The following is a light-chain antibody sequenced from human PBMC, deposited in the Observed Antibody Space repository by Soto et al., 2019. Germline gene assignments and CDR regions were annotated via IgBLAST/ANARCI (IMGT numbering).Light chain of an antibody. Sequence: EIVLTQSPGTLSLSPGERATLSCRASQSVSSTYLAWYKQKPGQAPRLLIYGVSIRATGVPDRFSGSGSGTDFTLAISRLEPEDFAVYYCQQYGSSPPTFGQGTRLEIK. V-gene: IGKV3-20*01. J-gene: IGKJ5*01. CDR2: GVS. CDR3: QQYGSSPPT. CDR1: QSVSSTY.